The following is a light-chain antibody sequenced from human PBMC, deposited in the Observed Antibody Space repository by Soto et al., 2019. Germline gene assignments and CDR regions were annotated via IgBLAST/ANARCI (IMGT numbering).Light chain of an antibody. Sequence: EIVLTQSPGTLSLSPGERATLSCRASQSVSSSYLAWYQQKPGQAPRLLIYGASSRATGIPDRFIGSGSGTDFTLNISRLEPEDFAVYYCQQYGSSLLFTFGPGTKVDIK. V-gene: IGKV3-20*01. CDR3: QQYGSSLLFT. CDR2: GAS. J-gene: IGKJ3*01. CDR1: QSVSSSY.